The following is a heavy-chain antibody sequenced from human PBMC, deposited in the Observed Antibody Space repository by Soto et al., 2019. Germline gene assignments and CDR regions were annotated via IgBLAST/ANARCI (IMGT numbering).Heavy chain of an antibody. J-gene: IGHJ4*02. CDR2: IIPILGIA. CDR3: ARLEDLVAPGSASVASDY. V-gene: IGHV1-69*02. CDR1: GGTFSSYT. D-gene: IGHD5-12*01. Sequence: QVQLVQSGAEVKKPGSSVKVSCKASGGTFSSYTISWVRQAPGQGLEWMGRIIPILGIANYAQKFQGRVTVSADXXTXTXXLELSSLRSEDTAVYYCARLEDLVAPGSASVASDYWGQGTLVTVSS.